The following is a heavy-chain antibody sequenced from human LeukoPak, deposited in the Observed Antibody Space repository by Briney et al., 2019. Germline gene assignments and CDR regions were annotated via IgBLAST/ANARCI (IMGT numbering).Heavy chain of an antibody. CDR2: IYTSGST. CDR1: GGSISSGSYY. V-gene: IGHV4-61*02. CDR3: ARVTGYVMEDYFDY. Sequence: PSETLSLTCTVSGGSISSGSYYWSWIRQPAGKGLEWIGRIYTSGSTNYNPSLKSRVTISVDTSKNQFSLKLSSVTAADTAAYYCARVTGYVMEDYFDYWGQGTLVTVSS. J-gene: IGHJ4*02. D-gene: IGHD6-13*01.